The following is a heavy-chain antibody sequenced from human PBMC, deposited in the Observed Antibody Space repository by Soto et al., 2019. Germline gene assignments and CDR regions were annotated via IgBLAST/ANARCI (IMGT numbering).Heavy chain of an antibody. J-gene: IGHJ4*02. CDR1: GYTFTSYA. V-gene: IGHV1-3*01. CDR3: ARVGGYCSSTSCYTSRFYHY. Sequence: QVQLVQSGAEVKKPGASVKVSCKASGYTFTSYAMHWVRQAPGQRLEWMGWINAGNGNTKYSQKFQGRVTITRDTSASTAYMELSSLRSEDTAVYYCARVGGYCSSTSCYTSRFYHYWGQGTLVTVSS. CDR2: INAGNGNT. D-gene: IGHD2-2*02.